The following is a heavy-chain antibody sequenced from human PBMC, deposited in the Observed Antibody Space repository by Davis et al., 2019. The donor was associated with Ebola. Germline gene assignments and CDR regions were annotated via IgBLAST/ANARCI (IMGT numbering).Heavy chain of an antibody. V-gene: IGHV3-23*01. CDR3: AKDNRNIWSEV. J-gene: IGHJ3*01. D-gene: IGHD2/OR15-2a*01. CDR2: PGLSADT. CDR1: GFVFSSYV. Sequence: GESLKISCAASGFVFSSYVMSWVRRAPGKGLEWVSTPGLSADTYYADSVKGRFTISRDNSKNTLHLQMNSLRVEDTAIYYCAKDNRNIWSEVWGQGAMVTVSS.